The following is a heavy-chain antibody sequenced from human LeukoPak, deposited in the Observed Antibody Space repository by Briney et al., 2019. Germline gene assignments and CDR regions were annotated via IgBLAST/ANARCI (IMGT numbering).Heavy chain of an antibody. Sequence: GGSLRLSCAASGFTVSGYAMNWVRQAPGKGLEWVATISTSGGSTYYADFVKGRFTISRDNSKNTLYLQMNSLRAEDTAVYYCAKGPFTMVRGVITTVYFDYWGQGTLVTVSS. CDR3: AKGPFTMVRGVITTVYFDY. J-gene: IGHJ4*02. V-gene: IGHV3-23*01. CDR2: ISTSGGST. D-gene: IGHD3-10*01. CDR1: GFTVSGYA.